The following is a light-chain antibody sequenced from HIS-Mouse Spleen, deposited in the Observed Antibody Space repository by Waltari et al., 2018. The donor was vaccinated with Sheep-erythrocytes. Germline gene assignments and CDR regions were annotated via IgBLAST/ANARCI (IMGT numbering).Light chain of an antibody. V-gene: IGKV1-39*01. CDR3: QQSYSTPQFT. Sequence: DIQMTQSPSSLSASVGDRVTITCRASQSISSYLNWYQQRPRKAPKLLIYAASSLQSGVPSRFSGSGSGTDFTLTISSLQPEDFATYYCQQSYSTPQFTFGPETKVDIK. CDR2: AAS. CDR1: QSISSY. J-gene: IGKJ3*01.